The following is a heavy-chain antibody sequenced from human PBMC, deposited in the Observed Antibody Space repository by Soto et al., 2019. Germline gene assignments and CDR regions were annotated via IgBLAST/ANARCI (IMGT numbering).Heavy chain of an antibody. CDR3: SRGEGIVLTVHAIRDYLYYGREV. CDR1: GYTYASYA. D-gene: IGHD2-8*01. Sequence: GASLQVSCKASGYTYASYAISWVRQAPGQALEWMGWISAYNGNTNYAQKLQGRVTMTTDTSTTTAYMELRSLRSDDTAVYYCSRGEGIVLTVHAIRDYLYYGREVWG. CDR2: ISAYNGNT. J-gene: IGHJ6*01. V-gene: IGHV1-18*01.